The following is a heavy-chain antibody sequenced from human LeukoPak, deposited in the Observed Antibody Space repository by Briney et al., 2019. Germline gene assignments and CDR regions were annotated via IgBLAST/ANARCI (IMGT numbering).Heavy chain of an antibody. V-gene: IGHV3-48*01. D-gene: IGHD7-27*01. CDR3: GTGDPRFDF. CDR2: ISSGSSAI. CDR1: GFSFSTYS. J-gene: IGHJ4*02. Sequence: GGSLRLSCAASGFSFSTYSMNWVRQAPGKGLQWVSYISSGSSAIYYTDSVKGRFTITRDDAKNSVYLQMNSLRTEDTAVYYCGTGDPRFDFWGQGILVTVSS.